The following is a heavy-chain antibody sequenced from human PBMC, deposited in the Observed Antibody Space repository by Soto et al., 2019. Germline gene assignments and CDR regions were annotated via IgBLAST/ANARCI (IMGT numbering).Heavy chain of an antibody. CDR1: KYSFTSYW. D-gene: IGHD6-6*01. V-gene: IGHV5-51*01. Sequence: PGESLKISCKGSKYSFTSYWIGWVRQMPGKGLEWMGSIYPGDSDTRYSPSFQGQVTISADKSISTAYLQWSSLKASDTAMYYCASSSVAARRGLFDSWGQGTLVTVSS. J-gene: IGHJ4*02. CDR2: IYPGDSDT. CDR3: ASSSVAARRGLFDS.